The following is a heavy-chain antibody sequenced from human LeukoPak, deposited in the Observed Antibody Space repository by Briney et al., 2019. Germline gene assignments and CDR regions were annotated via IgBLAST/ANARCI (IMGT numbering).Heavy chain of an antibody. J-gene: IGHJ5*02. V-gene: IGHV4-30-4*01. Sequence: SETLSLTCVVSGDSISSSDYYWSWIRQPPGKGLEWVGYIYYSGSTYYNPSLRSRLTMSVDTSKNQFSLNLSSVTAADTAVYYCARAYYYDSSGYEAWGQGTLVTVSS. CDR1: GDSISSSDYY. CDR2: IYYSGST. CDR3: ARAYYYDSSGYEA. D-gene: IGHD3-22*01.